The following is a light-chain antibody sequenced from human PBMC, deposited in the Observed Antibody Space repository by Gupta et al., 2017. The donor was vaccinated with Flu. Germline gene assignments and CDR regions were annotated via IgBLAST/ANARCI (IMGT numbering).Light chain of an antibody. J-gene: IGLJ1*01. CDR2: NVS. Sequence: HSALTHPASVSVSPGQSITISCTGTISDIGNYNYVSWYLQHPAKAPKLLIYNVSERPSGVSNRFSASKSGNTASLTISGLQTEEEADYYCSSFTAFTTLVFGTGTKVTVL. V-gene: IGLV2-14*03. CDR3: SSFTAFTTLV. CDR1: ISDIGNYNY.